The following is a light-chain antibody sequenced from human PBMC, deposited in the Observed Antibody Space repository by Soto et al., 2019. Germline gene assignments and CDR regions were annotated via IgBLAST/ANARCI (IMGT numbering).Light chain of an antibody. V-gene: IGKV3-11*01. Sequence: IVLTQSPATLSLSPGEGASLSCRASQNISSYLAWYQQRPGHVPRLLIYGASKRATAIPARFSGSGSGTDFILTISGLETEDFAVYYCQQRTNSPPWTFGQGTKVEIK. CDR3: QQRTNSPPWT. CDR2: GAS. CDR1: QNISSY. J-gene: IGKJ1*01.